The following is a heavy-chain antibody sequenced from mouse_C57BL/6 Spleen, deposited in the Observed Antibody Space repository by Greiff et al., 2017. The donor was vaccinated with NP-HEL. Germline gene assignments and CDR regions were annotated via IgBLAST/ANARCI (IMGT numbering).Heavy chain of an antibody. CDR1: GYAFSSYW. CDR2: IYPGDGDT. Sequence: VQLQQSGAELVKPGASVKISCKASGYAFSSYWMNWVKQRPGKGLEWIGQIYPGDGDTNYNGKFKGKATLTADKSSSTAYMQLSSLTSEDSAVYFCAREYYDYDSYYLDYWGQGTTLTVSS. D-gene: IGHD2-4*01. CDR3: AREYYDYDSYYLDY. J-gene: IGHJ2*01. V-gene: IGHV1-80*01.